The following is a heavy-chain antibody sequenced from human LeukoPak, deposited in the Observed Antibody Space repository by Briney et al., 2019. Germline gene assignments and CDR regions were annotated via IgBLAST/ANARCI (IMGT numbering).Heavy chain of an antibody. Sequence: PSETLSLTCTVSGGSINSYYWSWIRQPPGKGLEWIAYIYYSGSSNYNPSLKSRVTISVDTSKNQFSLRLSSVTAADTAVYYCARGKLGMEAFDIWGQGTMVTVSS. V-gene: IGHV4-59*08. CDR3: ARGKLGMEAFDI. J-gene: IGHJ3*02. D-gene: IGHD7-27*01. CDR2: IYYSGSS. CDR1: GGSINSYY.